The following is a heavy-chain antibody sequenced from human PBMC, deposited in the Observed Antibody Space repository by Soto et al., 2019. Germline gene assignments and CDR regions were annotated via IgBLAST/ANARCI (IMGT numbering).Heavy chain of an antibody. V-gene: IGHV4-59*08. CDR1: GGSTNHYY. CDR2: IYYSGTTT. Sequence: SETLSLTCTVSGGSTNHYYWTWIRQPPGKGLEWMGYIYYSGTTTNYNPSLKSRVTLSVDTSKNQFSLKLTSLTAADTSVYYCASHLYDSSRHPFDYWGQGTLVTVSS. CDR3: ASHLYDSSRHPFDY. D-gene: IGHD3-22*01. J-gene: IGHJ4*02.